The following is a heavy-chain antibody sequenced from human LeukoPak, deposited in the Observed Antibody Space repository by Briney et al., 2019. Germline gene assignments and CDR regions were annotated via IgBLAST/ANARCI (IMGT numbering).Heavy chain of an antibody. D-gene: IGHD2-2*01. CDR1: GGSISSGGYY. Sequence: SQTLSLTCTVSGGSISSGGYYWSWIRQHPGKGLEWIGYIYYSGSTYYNPSLKSRVTISVDTSKNQFSLKLSSVTAADTAVYYCARDHYCSSTGCYSGYYYYGMDVWGQGTTVTVSS. CDR2: IYYSGST. J-gene: IGHJ6*02. V-gene: IGHV4-31*03. CDR3: ARDHYCSSTGCYSGYYYYGMDV.